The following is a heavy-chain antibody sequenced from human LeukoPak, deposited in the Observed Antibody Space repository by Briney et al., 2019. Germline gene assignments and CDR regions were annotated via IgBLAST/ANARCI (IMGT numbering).Heavy chain of an antibody. D-gene: IGHD5-18*01. Sequence: GGSLRLSCAASGFTFDDYGMSWVRQAPGKGLEWVSGINWNGGSTGYADSVKGRFTISRDNAKNSLYLQMNSLRAEDTAVYYCAREDTAMEYYYYGMDVWGQGTTVTVSS. CDR3: AREDTAMEYYYYGMDV. CDR1: GFTFDDYG. J-gene: IGHJ6*02. CDR2: INWNGGST. V-gene: IGHV3-20*04.